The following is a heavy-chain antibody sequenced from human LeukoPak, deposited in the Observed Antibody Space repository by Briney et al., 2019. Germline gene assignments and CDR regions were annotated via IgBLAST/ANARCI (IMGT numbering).Heavy chain of an antibody. D-gene: IGHD6-19*01. J-gene: IGHJ5*01. CDR1: GGSISSYY. V-gene: IGHV4-59*01. Sequence: SETLSLTCTVPGGSISSYYWSWIRQPPGKGLEWIGYIYYIGSTDYNPSLKSRVTMSVDTFKNQFSLKLTSVTTADTAVYYCARGGGWDGGFDSWGQGTLVTVSS. CDR2: IYYIGST. CDR3: ARGGGWDGGFDS.